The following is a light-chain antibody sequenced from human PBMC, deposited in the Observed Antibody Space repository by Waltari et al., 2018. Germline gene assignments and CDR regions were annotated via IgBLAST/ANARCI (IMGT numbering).Light chain of an antibody. CDR2: RTN. CDR1: SGSVSISHY. J-gene: IGLJ2*01. Sequence: QTVVTQEPSFSVSPGETVTLTCGLNSGSVSISHYAIGYQQTPGQAPRTLIYRTNAASSGVPDGFSGSILGNKAALTVTGAQADDESDYHCALYMGGDIFFGGGTKLTVL. V-gene: IGLV8-61*01. CDR3: ALYMGGDIF.